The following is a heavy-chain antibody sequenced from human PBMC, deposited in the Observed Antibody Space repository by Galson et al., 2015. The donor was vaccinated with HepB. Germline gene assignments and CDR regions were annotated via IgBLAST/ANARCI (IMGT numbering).Heavy chain of an antibody. CDR1: GYTFTSYY. D-gene: IGHD6-13*01. J-gene: IGHJ4*02. V-gene: IGHV1-46*01. CDR2: INPSGGST. CDR3: ARYGMIGTSSSWYNFDY. Sequence: SVKVSCKASGYTFTSYYMHWVRQAPGQGLEWMGIINPSGGSTSYAQKFQGRVTMTRDTSTSTVYMELSSLRSEDTAVYYCARYGMIGTSSSWYNFDYWGQGTLVTVSS.